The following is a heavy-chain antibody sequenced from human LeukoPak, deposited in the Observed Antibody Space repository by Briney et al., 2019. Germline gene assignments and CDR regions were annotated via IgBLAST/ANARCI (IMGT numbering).Heavy chain of an antibody. CDR2: FDPEDGET. V-gene: IGHV1-24*01. D-gene: IGHD7-27*01. CDR1: GYTLTELS. CDR3: ATLRGGPWGTDAFDI. Sequence: ASVKVSCKVSGYTLTELSMHWVRQAPGKGLEWMGGFDPEDGETIYAQKFQGRVTMTEDTSTDTAYMELSSLRSEDTAVYYCATLRGGPWGTDAFDIWGQGTMVTVSS. J-gene: IGHJ3*02.